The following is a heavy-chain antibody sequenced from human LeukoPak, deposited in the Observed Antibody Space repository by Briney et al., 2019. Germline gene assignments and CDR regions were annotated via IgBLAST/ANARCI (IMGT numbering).Heavy chain of an antibody. CDR2: IYYTGST. Sequence: PSETLSLTCTVSGGSISSHYWTWVRQPPGKALEWIGYIYYTGSTNYNPSLRSRVTVSVDTSKNQFSLKLSSVTAADTAVYYCAGVYSDDPHYYYYYYLDVWGKGTTVTVSS. CDR3: AGVYSDDPHYYYYYYLDV. J-gene: IGHJ6*03. CDR1: GGSISSHY. V-gene: IGHV4-59*11. D-gene: IGHD4-17*01.